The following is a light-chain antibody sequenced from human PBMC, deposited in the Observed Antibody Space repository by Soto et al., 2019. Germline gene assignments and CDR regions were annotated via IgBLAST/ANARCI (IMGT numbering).Light chain of an antibody. J-gene: IGKJ4*01. CDR1: QSVNTY. CDR3: QQRTDWPT. CDR2: DAT. Sequence: EIVLTQSPATLSLSPGERATLSCRASQSVNTYLAWYQQKRGQAPRLLIYDATNRAADIPARFSGGGSGTDFTLTISSLEPEDFAVYYCQQRTDWPTFGGGTKVEIK. V-gene: IGKV3-11*01.